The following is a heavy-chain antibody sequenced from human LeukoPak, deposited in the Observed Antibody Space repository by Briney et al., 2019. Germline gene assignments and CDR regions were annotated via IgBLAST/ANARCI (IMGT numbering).Heavy chain of an antibody. CDR3: ANEWLHVSGSYKANN. CDR2: IDGSGGST. D-gene: IGHD3-10*01. V-gene: IGHV3-23*01. J-gene: IGHJ4*02. Sequence: GGSLRLSCAASGFTFNNYAMSWVRQAPGKGLEWVSGIDGSGGSTYFADSVKGRFTISRDNSKNTLYLQMNSLRTEDTAVYYCANEWLHVSGSYKANNWGQGTLVTVSS. CDR1: GFTFNNYA.